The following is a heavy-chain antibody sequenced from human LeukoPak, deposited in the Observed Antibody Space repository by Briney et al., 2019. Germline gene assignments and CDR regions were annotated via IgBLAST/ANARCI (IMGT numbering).Heavy chain of an antibody. V-gene: IGHV4-4*07. Sequence: SETLSLTCTVSGGSISSYYWSWIRQPAGKGLEWIGRIYTSGSTNYNPSLKSRVTISVDKSKNQFSLKLSSVTAADTAVYYCARALTYGSGSKEYYYYYMDVWGKGTTVTVSS. J-gene: IGHJ6*03. CDR1: GGSISSYY. CDR3: ARALTYGSGSKEYYYYYMDV. CDR2: IYTSGST. D-gene: IGHD3-10*01.